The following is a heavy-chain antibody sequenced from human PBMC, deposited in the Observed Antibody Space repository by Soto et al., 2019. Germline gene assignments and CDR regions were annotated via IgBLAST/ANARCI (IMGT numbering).Heavy chain of an antibody. J-gene: IGHJ3*02. D-gene: IGHD6-19*01. V-gene: IGHV3-30-3*01. CDR2: ISYDGSNK. CDR1: GFTFSSYA. CDR3: ARVDPRIAVAGFDAFDI. Sequence: QVQLVESGGGVVQPGRSLRLSCAASGFTFSSYAMHWVRQAPGKGLEWVAVISYDGSNKYYADSVKGRFTISRDNSKNTLYLQMNSLRAGDTAVYYCARVDPRIAVAGFDAFDIWGQGTMVTVSS.